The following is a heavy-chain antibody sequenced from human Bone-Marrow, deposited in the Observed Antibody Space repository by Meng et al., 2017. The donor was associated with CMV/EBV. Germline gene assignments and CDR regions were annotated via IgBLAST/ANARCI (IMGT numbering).Heavy chain of an antibody. D-gene: IGHD2-8*02. CDR2: LNGGNAEV. Sequence: GESLKISCEVSGFTFSRYAMTWVRQTPGKGLEWVSTLNGGNAEVNYADSVKGRFTISRDSSKNTLYLQMHSLRADDSAVYYCAKDSTGGYPHFFEIWGQGARVTVSS. V-gene: IGHV3-23*01. CDR3: AKDSTGGYPHFFEI. J-gene: IGHJ4*02. CDR1: GFTFSRYA.